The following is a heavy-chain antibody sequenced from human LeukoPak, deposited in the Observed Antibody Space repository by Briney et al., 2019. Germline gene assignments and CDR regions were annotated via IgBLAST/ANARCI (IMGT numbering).Heavy chain of an antibody. CDR2: ISAYNGNT. V-gene: IGHV1-18*01. CDR1: GYTLTSYG. D-gene: IGHD4-17*01. CDR3: ARDDYGDYD. J-gene: IGHJ4*02. Sequence: ASVKVSCKASGYTLTSYGISWVRQAPGQGREGMGWISAYNGNTNYAQTLQGRVTMSTDTSTSTAYMELRSLRSDDTAVYYCARDDYGDYDWSQGSLVTVSS.